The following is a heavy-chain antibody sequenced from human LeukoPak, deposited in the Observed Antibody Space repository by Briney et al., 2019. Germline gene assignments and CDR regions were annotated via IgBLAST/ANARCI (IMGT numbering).Heavy chain of an antibody. CDR3: ATYYDRSGYKPDY. Sequence: SGTLSLTCAVSGGSVSHGNWWTWVRQSPGKGLEWIGEVHPSEGTNYNPSLKSRVTISLDKSKNQFSLELNSVTAADTAIYYCATYYDRSGYKPDYWGQGTLVTVSS. CDR1: GGSVSHGNW. J-gene: IGHJ4*02. V-gene: IGHV4-4*02. CDR2: VHPSEGT. D-gene: IGHD3-22*01.